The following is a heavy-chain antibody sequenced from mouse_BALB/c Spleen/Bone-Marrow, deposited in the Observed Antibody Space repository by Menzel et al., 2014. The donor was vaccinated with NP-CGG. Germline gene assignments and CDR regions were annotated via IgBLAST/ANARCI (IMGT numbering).Heavy chain of an antibody. J-gene: IGHJ2*01. V-gene: IGHV5-12-2*01. D-gene: IGHD1-2*01. CDR3: ARRSAATYYFDY. Sequence: EVQVVESGGGLVQPGGSLKLSRAASGFTFSSYTMSWVRQTPEKRLEWVAYISNGGGSTYYPDTVKGRFTISRDNAKNTLYLQMSSLKSEDTAMYYCARRSAATYYFDYWGQGTTLTVSS. CDR1: GFTFSSYT. CDR2: ISNGGGST.